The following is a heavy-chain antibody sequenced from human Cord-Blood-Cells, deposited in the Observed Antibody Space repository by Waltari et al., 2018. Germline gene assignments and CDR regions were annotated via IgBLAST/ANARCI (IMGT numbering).Heavy chain of an antibody. D-gene: IGHD6-19*01. Sequence: EVQLVESGGGLSQPGGSVRLSCAASGFTVSSHYMSLVRQAPGKGLEWVSVIYSGGSTYYADSVKDRFTISRDNSKNTLYLQMNSLRAEDTAVYYCARGQQWLVEGWYFDLWGRGTLVTVSS. CDR1: GFTVSSHY. CDR3: ARGQQWLVEGWYFDL. V-gene: IGHV3-53*01. J-gene: IGHJ2*01. CDR2: IYSGGST.